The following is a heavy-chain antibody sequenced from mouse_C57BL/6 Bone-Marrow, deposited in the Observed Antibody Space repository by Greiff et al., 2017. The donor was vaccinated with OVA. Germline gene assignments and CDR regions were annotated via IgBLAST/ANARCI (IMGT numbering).Heavy chain of an antibody. Sequence: DVKLVESGGGLVQPGGSLSLSCAASGFTFTDYYMSWVRQPPGKALEWLGFIRNKANGYTTESSASVKGRFTISRDNSQSILYLQMNALRAEDSATYDCARYAGTFDYWGQGTTLTVSS. D-gene: IGHD4-1*01. CDR1: GFTFTDYY. CDR2: IRNKANGYTT. V-gene: IGHV7-3*01. CDR3: ARYAGTFDY. J-gene: IGHJ2*01.